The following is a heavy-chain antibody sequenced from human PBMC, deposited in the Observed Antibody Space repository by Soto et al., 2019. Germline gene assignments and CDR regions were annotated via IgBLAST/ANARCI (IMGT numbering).Heavy chain of an antibody. J-gene: IGHJ4*02. Sequence: SETLSLTCSVSGGSTSSYYWNWIRQPPGKGLEWIGYVYHSGTTNYNPSLKSRVTMSVDTSKNQFSLKLSSVTAADTAVYYCARHPDYDILTGYDYWGQGTLVTVSS. D-gene: IGHD3-9*01. CDR1: GGSTSSYY. CDR2: VYHSGTT. V-gene: IGHV4-59*08. CDR3: ARHPDYDILTGYDY.